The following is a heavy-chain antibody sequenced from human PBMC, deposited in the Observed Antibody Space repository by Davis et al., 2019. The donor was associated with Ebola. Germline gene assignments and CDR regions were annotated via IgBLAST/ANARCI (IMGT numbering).Heavy chain of an antibody. CDR1: GGTFSSYA. D-gene: IGHD6-13*01. J-gene: IGHJ4*02. CDR2: IIPIFGTA. Sequence: SVKVSCKASGGTFSSYAISWVRQAPGQGLEWMGGIIPIFGTANYAQKFQGRVTITADESTSTAYMELSSLRSEDTAVYYCATWGSSSWYEPYYFDYWGQGTLVTVSS. V-gene: IGHV1-69*13. CDR3: ATWGSSSWYEPYYFDY.